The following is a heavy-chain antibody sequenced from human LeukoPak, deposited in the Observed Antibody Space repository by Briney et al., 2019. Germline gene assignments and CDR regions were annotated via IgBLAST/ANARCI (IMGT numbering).Heavy chain of an antibody. V-gene: IGHV4-59*01. J-gene: IGHJ5*02. CDR2: IYYSGST. CDR1: GGSISSYY. Sequence: ETLSLTCTVSGGSISSYYWSWIRQPPGKGLEWIGYIYYSGSTNYNPSLKSRVTISVDTSKNQFSLKLSSVTAADTAVYYCARGRDCSGGSCYFNWFDPWGQGTLVTVSS. CDR3: ARGRDCSGGSCYFNWFDP. D-gene: IGHD2-15*01.